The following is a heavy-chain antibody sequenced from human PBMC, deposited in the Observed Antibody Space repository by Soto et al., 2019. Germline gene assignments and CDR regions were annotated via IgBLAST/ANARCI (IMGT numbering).Heavy chain of an antibody. CDR1: GGSISSYY. D-gene: IGHD3-3*01. V-gene: IGHV4-59*08. CDR3: ASMVDFWSGYYTLNAYYSYYMDV. Sequence: QVQLQESGPGLVKPSETLSLTCTVSGGSISSYYWSWIRQPPGKGLEWIGYIYYSGSTNYNPSLKSRVTISVDTSKNPFSLKRSSVTVADTDVYYCASMVDFWSGYYTLNAYYSYYMDVWGKGTTVTVSS. J-gene: IGHJ6*03. CDR2: IYYSGST.